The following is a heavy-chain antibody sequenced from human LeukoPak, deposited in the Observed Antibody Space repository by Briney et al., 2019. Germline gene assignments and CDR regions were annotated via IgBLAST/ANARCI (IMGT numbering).Heavy chain of an antibody. V-gene: IGHV3-64*01. J-gene: IGHJ4*02. CDR3: AREWVEYSNTWSHFDY. CDR1: GFTFSNYA. CDR2: ISSNGGST. D-gene: IGHD6-13*01. Sequence: GGSLRLSCAGSGFTFSNYAMHWVRQAPGKGLEYVSAISSNGGSTYYANSVKGRFTISRDNSKNMLYLQMGSLRAEDMAVYYCAREWVEYSNTWSHFDYWGQGTLVTVSS.